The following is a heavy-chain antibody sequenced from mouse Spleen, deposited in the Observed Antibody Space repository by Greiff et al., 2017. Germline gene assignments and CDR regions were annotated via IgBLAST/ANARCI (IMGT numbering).Heavy chain of an antibody. CDR1: GYTFTDYY. Sequence: VQLQQSGPELVKPGASVKISCKASGYTFTDYYMNWVKQSHGKSLEWIGDINPNNGGTSYNQKFKGKATLTVDKSSSTAYMELRSLTSEDSAVYYCARPQLGWYAMDYWGQGTSVTVSS. J-gene: IGHJ4*01. CDR3: ARPQLGWYAMDY. V-gene: IGHV1-26*01. D-gene: IGHD4-1*02. CDR2: INPNNGGT.